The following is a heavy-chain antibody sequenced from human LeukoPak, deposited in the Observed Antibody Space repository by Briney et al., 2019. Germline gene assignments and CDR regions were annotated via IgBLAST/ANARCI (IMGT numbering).Heavy chain of an antibody. D-gene: IGHD6-19*01. CDR1: GVNFNTYV. CDR2: IGGSGDNT. Sequence: GGSLRLSCAASGVNFNTYVMSWIYQAPGKGLEWVAEIGGSGDNTYYAESVKGRFTISRDNSKNTVYLQMNSLRGEDTGVYYCAKDFVRSTAVAGNFDYWGQGTLVTVSS. J-gene: IGHJ4*02. CDR3: AKDFVRSTAVAGNFDY. V-gene: IGHV3-23*01.